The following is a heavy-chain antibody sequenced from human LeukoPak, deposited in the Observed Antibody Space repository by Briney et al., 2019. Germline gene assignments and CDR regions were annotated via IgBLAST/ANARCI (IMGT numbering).Heavy chain of an antibody. CDR3: AREMATIWAFDI. Sequence: GGSLRLSCAASGFTFSSYWMHWVRQSPGKGLVWVSRINSDGSSTYYADFVKGRFTISRDNAKNTLYLQMNSLRAKDTAVYYCAREMATIWAFDIWGQGTMVTVSS. CDR2: INSDGSST. D-gene: IGHD5-24*01. V-gene: IGHV3-74*01. J-gene: IGHJ3*02. CDR1: GFTFSSYW.